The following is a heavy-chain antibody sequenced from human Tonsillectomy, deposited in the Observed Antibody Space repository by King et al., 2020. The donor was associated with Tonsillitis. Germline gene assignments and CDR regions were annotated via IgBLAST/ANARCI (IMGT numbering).Heavy chain of an antibody. CDR3: ARRTDLLSFDY. J-gene: IGHJ4*02. CDR2: IDYSGTT. D-gene: IGHD1-26*01. CDR1: GGSISSRRHY. Sequence: QLQESGPGLVKPSETLSLTCSVSGGSISSRRHYWGWIRQPPGKGLEWIGSIDYSGTTYYNSSLKSRVTISVDTSKNKISLKLSSVTAADTAVYYCARRTDLLSFDYWGQGTLVTVSS. V-gene: IGHV4-39*01.